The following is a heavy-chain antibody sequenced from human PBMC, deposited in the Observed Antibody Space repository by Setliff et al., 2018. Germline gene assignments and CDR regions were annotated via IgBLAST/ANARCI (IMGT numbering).Heavy chain of an antibody. J-gene: IGHJ4*02. CDR2: INHSGST. D-gene: IGHD3-22*01. CDR1: GGSLSSYY. Sequence: SETLSLTCAVYGGSLSSYYWIWIRQPPGKGLEWIGEINHSGSTHYNPSLKSRVTISVDTSKNQFSLKVTSVPAADTAVYYCARLWISYESNTYFSPKYFDFWGQGTRVTVSS. V-gene: IGHV4-34*01. CDR3: ARLWISYESNTYFSPKYFDF.